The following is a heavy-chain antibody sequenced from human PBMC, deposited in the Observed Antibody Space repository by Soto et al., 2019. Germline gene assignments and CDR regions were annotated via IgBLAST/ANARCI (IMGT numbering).Heavy chain of an antibody. CDR2: ISGYNGNT. V-gene: IGHV1-18*01. D-gene: IGHD6-6*01. Sequence: QVQLVQSGAEVKKPGASVKVCCKASGYTFNIYGITWVRQAPGQGLEWMGWISGYNGNTYYAQKLQGRVTMTTDTSTSTAYMELKSLKSDDTAVYYCARGGSSSRRTDYWGQGTLVTVSS. J-gene: IGHJ4*02. CDR3: ARGGSSSRRTDY. CDR1: GYTFNIYG.